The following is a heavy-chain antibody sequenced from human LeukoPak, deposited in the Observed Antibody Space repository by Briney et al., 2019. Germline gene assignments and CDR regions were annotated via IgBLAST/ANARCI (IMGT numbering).Heavy chain of an antibody. CDR2: IIPILGIA. J-gene: IGHJ4*02. D-gene: IGHD1-26*01. CDR1: GGTFSSYA. Sequence: GASVKVSCKASGGTFSSYAISWVRQAPGQGHEWMGRIIPILGIANYAQKFQGRVTITADKSTSTAYMELSSLRSEDTAVYYCARSLIVGAVFDYWGQGTLVTVSS. CDR3: ARSLIVGAVFDY. V-gene: IGHV1-69*04.